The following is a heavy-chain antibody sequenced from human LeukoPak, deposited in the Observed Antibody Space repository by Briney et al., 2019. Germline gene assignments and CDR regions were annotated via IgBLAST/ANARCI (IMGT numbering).Heavy chain of an antibody. CDR2: ISSSGSTI. V-gene: IGHV3-48*03. CDR1: GFTFSSYE. J-gene: IGHJ4*02. D-gene: IGHD4/OR15-4a*01. Sequence: PGGSLRLPCAASGFTFSSYEMNWVRQAPGKGLEWVSYISSSGSTIYYADSVKGRFTISRDNAKNSVYLQMNSLRAEDTAVYYCTRLHGAYPIDFWGQGTLVTVSS. CDR3: TRLHGAYPIDF.